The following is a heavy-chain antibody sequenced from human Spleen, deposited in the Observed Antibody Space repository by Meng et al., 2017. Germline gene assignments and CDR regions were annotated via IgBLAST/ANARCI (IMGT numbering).Heavy chain of an antibody. D-gene: IGHD6-13*01. CDR2: IYYSGST. CDR3: ASHIAAAGQFDY. CDR1: GGSISSSNW. V-gene: IGHV4-4*02. J-gene: IGHJ4*02. Sequence: SETLSLTCAVSGGSISSSNWWSWVRQPPGKGLEWIGYIYYSGSTNYNPSLKSRVTISVDTSKNQFSLKLSSVTAADTAVYYCASHIAAAGQFDYWGQGTLVTVSS.